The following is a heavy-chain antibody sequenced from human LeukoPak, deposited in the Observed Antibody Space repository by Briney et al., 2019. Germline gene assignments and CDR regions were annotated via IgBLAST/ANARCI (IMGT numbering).Heavy chain of an antibody. Sequence: SETLSLTCTVSGGSISSGGYYWSWIRQHPGKGLEWIGYIYYSGSTYYNPSLKSRVTISVDTSKNQFSLKLSSVTAADTAAYYCARVLLGATGTTSSVIIDYWGQGTLVTVSS. D-gene: IGHD1-1*01. CDR3: ARVLLGATGTTSSVIIDY. J-gene: IGHJ4*02. CDR1: GGSISSGGYY. V-gene: IGHV4-31*03. CDR2: IYYSGST.